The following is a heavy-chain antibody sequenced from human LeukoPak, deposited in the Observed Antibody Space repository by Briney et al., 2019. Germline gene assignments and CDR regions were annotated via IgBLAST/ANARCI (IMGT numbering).Heavy chain of an antibody. D-gene: IGHD6-13*01. J-gene: IGHJ4*02. CDR2: IYYRST. CDR3: ARHPGIAAAGTALFDY. V-gene: IGHV4-59*08. CDR1: GGSISSYY. Sequence: SETLSLTCTVSGGSISSYYWSWIRQPPGKGLEWIGYIYYRSTNYNPSLKSRVTISIDTSKNQFSLKLSSVTAADTAVYYCARHPGIAAAGTALFDYWGQGTLVTVSS.